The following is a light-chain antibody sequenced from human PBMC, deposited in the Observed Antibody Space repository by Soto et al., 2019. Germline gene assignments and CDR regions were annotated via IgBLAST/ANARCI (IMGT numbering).Light chain of an antibody. CDR1: QSISRN. V-gene: IGKV1-39*01. CDR2: AAS. J-gene: IGKJ1*01. CDR3: QQSYSTPWT. Sequence: DIQMTQSPSSLSSSVGDRVTITCRASQSISRNLNWYQQKPGIAPKLLIYAASSLQSGVPSRFSGSGSGTDFTLTISSLQPEDFATYYCQQSYSTPWTFGQGTNVEIK.